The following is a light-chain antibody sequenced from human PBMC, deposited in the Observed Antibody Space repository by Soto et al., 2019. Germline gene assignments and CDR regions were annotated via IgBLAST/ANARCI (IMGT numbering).Light chain of an antibody. J-gene: IGKJ2*01. CDR1: QTVSASY. Sequence: EIVLTQSPGTLSLSAGETATLSCRASQTVSASYLAWYQQKPGQAPRLLIFGAFSRATGISDRFSGSGSGTDFTLTISRLEPEDFAVYYCQKYGGSVYTFGQGTKLEIK. CDR2: GAF. V-gene: IGKV3-20*01. CDR3: QKYGGSVYT.